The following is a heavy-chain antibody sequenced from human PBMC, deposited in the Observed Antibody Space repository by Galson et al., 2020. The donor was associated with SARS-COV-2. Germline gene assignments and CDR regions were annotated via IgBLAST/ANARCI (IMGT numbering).Heavy chain of an antibody. V-gene: IGHV3-33*03. CDR1: GFTFSSFA. J-gene: IGHJ2*01. CDR3: VKDPSKDAVLLKWYFDI. Sequence: GGSLRLSCAASGFTFSSFAMHWVRQAPGKGLEHVAVIWPDGGSKHYADSVEGRFTISRDNSKNTLYLQMNSLRAEDTAVYYCVKDPSKDAVLLKWYFDIWGRGTLVTVSS. CDR2: IWPDGGSK. D-gene: IGHD2-15*01.